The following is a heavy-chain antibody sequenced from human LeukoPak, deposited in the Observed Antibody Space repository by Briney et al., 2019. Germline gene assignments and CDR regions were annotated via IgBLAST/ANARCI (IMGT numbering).Heavy chain of an antibody. V-gene: IGHV4-31*03. Sequence: SQTLSLTCTVSVGSISSGGYYWSWIRQHPGKGLEWIGYIYYSGSTYYNPSLKSRVTISVDTSKNQFSLKLSSVTAADTAVYYCARDQRITYGMDVWGQGTTVTVSS. CDR2: IYYSGST. D-gene: IGHD2-15*01. J-gene: IGHJ6*02. CDR3: ARDQRITYGMDV. CDR1: VGSISSGGYY.